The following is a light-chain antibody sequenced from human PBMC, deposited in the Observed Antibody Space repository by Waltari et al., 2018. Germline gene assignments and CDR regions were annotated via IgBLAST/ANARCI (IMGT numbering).Light chain of an antibody. J-gene: IGLJ2*01. CDR1: SSHIACNS. Sequence: QSVLTQPPSVSGTPGQRVTISCSGSSSHIACNSVNWYQQVPGKAPKLLIYNYRQRPSGVTDRFSGTKSDSSASLAISGLRSEDEAHYYCATWDANLNGVVFGGGTKLTVL. CDR2: NYR. CDR3: ATWDANLNGVV. V-gene: IGLV1-44*01.